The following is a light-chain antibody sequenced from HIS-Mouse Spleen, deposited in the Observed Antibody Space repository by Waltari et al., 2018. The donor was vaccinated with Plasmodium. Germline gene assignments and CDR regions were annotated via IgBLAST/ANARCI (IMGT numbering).Light chain of an antibody. J-gene: IGKJ4*01. CDR2: AAS. CDR1: HGISSY. Sequence: AIRMTQSPSSFSASTGDRVTLTCRASHGISSYLAWYQQKPGKAPKLLIYAASTLQSGVPSRFSGSGAGTDFTLTISCLQSEDFATYYCQQYYSYPLTFGGGTKVEIK. CDR3: QQYYSYPLT. V-gene: IGKV1-8*01.